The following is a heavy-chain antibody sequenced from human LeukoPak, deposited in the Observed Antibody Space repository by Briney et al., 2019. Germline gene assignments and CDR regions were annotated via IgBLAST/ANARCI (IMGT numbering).Heavy chain of an antibody. J-gene: IGHJ6*03. CDR1: GFTFSSYE. CDR3: ARASLVVVPAATLRSGYYMDV. D-gene: IGHD2-2*01. Sequence: GGSLRLSCAASGFTFSSYEMNWVRQAPGKGLEWVSYISSSGSTIYYADSVEGRFTISRDNAKNSLYLQMNSLRAEDTAVYYCARASLVVVPAATLRSGYYMDVWGKGTTVTVSS. V-gene: IGHV3-48*03. CDR2: ISSSGSTI.